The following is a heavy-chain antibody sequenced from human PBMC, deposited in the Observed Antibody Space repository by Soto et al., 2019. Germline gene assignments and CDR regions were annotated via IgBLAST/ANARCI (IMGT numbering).Heavy chain of an antibody. Sequence: GGSLRLSCAASGFTFSSYAMSWVRQAPGKGLEWVSAISGSGGSTYYADSVKGRLTISRDNSKNTLYLQMNSLRAEDTAVYYCAKSSSGWYYFDYWGQGTRVTVSS. D-gene: IGHD6-19*01. V-gene: IGHV3-23*01. J-gene: IGHJ4*02. CDR1: GFTFSSYA. CDR3: AKSSSGWYYFDY. CDR2: ISGSGGST.